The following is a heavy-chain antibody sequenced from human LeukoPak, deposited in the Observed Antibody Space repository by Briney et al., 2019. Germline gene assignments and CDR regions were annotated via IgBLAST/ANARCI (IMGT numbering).Heavy chain of an antibody. V-gene: IGHV4-61*05. D-gene: IGHD1-1*01. CDR3: ASSGYNPEYFDY. CDR2: IYYSGST. Sequence: KSSETLSLTCTVSGGSISSSSLYWGWIRQPPGKGLEWIGYIYYSGSTNYNPSLKSRVTISVDTSKNQFSLKLSSVTAADTAVYYCASSGYNPEYFDYWGQGTLVTVSS. J-gene: IGHJ4*02. CDR1: GGSISSSSLY.